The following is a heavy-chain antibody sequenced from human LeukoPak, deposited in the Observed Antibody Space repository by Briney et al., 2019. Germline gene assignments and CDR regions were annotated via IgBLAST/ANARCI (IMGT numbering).Heavy chain of an antibody. CDR2: IIPVFNSP. CDR1: GGAFSSSA. Sequence: ASVKVSCKASGGAFSSSAVSWVRQAPGQGLEWMGGIIPVFNSPNYAQKFLGRLTITADESTRTAYMELSSLRSEDTAVYYCARDYGVGSTAFDYYWGQGTLVTVSS. D-gene: IGHD1-26*01. V-gene: IGHV1-69*13. CDR3: ARDYGVGSTAFDYY. J-gene: IGHJ4*02.